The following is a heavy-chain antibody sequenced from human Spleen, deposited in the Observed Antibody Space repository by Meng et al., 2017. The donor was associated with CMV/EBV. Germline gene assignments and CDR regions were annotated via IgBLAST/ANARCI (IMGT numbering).Heavy chain of an antibody. CDR3: ARDSFYYGSGSYES. D-gene: IGHD3-10*01. V-gene: IGHV3-21*01. J-gene: IGHJ5*02. CDR2: ITSNYI. CDR1: GFTFSSYT. Sequence: GGSLRLSCAASGFTFSSYTINWVRQAPGKGLEWVSSITSNYIYYADSVKGRFTLSRDNAKNSLYLQMNSLRAEDTAVYYCARDSFYYGSGSYESWGQGTLVTVSS.